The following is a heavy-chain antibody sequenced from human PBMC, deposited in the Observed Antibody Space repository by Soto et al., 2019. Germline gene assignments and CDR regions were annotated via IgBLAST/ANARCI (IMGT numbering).Heavy chain of an antibody. V-gene: IGHV3-74*01. D-gene: IGHD5-18*01. Sequence: GGSLRLSCAASGFTFSSCWMHWVRQAPGKGLVWVSRINSDGSSTSYADSVKGRFTISRDNAKNTLYLQMNSLRAEDTAVYYCARGGYSYDYYYYYYGMDVWGQGTTVTVSS. J-gene: IGHJ6*02. CDR1: GFTFSSCW. CDR2: INSDGSST. CDR3: ARGGYSYDYYYYYYGMDV.